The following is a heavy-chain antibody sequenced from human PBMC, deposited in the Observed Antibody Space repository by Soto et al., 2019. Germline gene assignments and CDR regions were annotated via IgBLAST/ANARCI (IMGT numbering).Heavy chain of an antibody. D-gene: IGHD3-3*01. Sequence: QLHLVHSGAVVKKPGASVTVSCSASGYPVTAYYMHWVRQAPGRGLEWMGGINPATGAAKYTQTFQGRVTMTRDTSTSTVFMELSGLTSEDTAVFYCARGRGVGVAGSAAFDMWGQGTLVTVSS. V-gene: IGHV1-2*02. CDR2: INPATGAA. J-gene: IGHJ3*02. CDR3: ARGRGVGVAGSAAFDM. CDR1: GYPVTAYY.